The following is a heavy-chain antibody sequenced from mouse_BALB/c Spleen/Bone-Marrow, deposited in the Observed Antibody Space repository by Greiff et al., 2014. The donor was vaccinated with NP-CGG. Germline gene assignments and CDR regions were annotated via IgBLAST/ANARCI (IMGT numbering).Heavy chain of an antibody. CDR1: GYTFTDYE. V-gene: IGHV1-15*01. D-gene: IGHD2-1*01. J-gene: IGHJ3*01. CDR3: TRWDGNYGWFAY. Sequence: QVQLKESGAELVRPGASVTLSCKASGYTFTDYEMHWVKQTPVHGLEWIGAIDPETGGTAYNQKFKGKATLTADKSSSTAYMELRGLTSEGSAVYYCTRWDGNYGWFAYWGQGTLVTVSA. CDR2: IDPETGGT.